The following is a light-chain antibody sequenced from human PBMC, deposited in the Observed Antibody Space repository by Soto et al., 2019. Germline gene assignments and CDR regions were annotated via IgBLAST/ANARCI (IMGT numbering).Light chain of an antibody. V-gene: IGLV2-14*01. CDR1: SSDVGGYNY. CDR2: DVS. Sequence: QSALTQPASVSGSPGQSITISCTGTSSDVGGYNYVSWYQQHPGKAPKFMIYDVSNRPSGVSNRFSGSKSGNTASLTISGLQAEDEVDYYCSSYTSGSTWVFGGGTKLTVL. CDR3: SSYTSGSTWV. J-gene: IGLJ3*02.